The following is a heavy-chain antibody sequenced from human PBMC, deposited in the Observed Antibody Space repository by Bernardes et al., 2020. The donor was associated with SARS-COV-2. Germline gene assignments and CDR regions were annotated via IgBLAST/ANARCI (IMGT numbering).Heavy chain of an antibody. J-gene: IGHJ4*02. CDR3: ARDRGMDGYSLYDY. CDR2: ISGYNGNK. CDR1: GYTSTSYG. Sequence: ASVKVSCKASGYTSTSYGISWVRQAPGQGLEWMGWISGYNGNKNYAQNFQGRVTMTTDTSTSTAYMELRSLRSDDTAVYYCARDRGMDGYSLYDYWGPGTLVTVSS. D-gene: IGHD5-18*01. V-gene: IGHV1-18*01.